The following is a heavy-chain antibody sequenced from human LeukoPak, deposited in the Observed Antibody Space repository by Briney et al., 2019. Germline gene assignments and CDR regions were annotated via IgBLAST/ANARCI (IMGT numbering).Heavy chain of an antibody. CDR2: IYYSGNT. CDR1: GGSIGSYY. Sequence: SETLSLTCTVSGGSIGSYYWNWIRQPPGKGLEWIGYIYYSGNTNYNPSLKSRVTISVDTSKNQFSLKLTSVTAADTAVYYCASSVITVAPGSPLNYWGQGTLVTVSS. D-gene: IGHD6-19*01. V-gene: IGHV4-59*01. CDR3: ASSVITVAPGSPLNY. J-gene: IGHJ4*02.